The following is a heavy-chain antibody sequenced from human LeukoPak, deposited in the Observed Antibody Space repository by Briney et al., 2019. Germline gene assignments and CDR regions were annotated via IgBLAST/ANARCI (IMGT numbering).Heavy chain of an antibody. Sequence: GGSLRLSCSGSGFTFSSFAMHWVRQAPGKGLKYVSSISSDGGSTYYADSVTGRFTISRDNSKNTLYLQMNNLRAEDTAVYYCARDWGNWNYDYWGQGSLVTVSS. CDR1: GFTFSSFA. J-gene: IGHJ4*02. CDR2: ISSDGGST. V-gene: IGHV3-64*04. D-gene: IGHD1-7*01. CDR3: ARDWGNWNYDY.